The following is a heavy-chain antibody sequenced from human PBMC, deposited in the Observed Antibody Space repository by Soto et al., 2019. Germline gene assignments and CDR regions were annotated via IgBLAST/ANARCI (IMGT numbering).Heavy chain of an antibody. Sequence: ASVKVSCKASGYTFTGYYMHWVRQAPGQGLEWMGWINPNSGGTNYAQKFQGWVTMTRDTSISTAYMELSRLRSDDTAVYYCARIAVAGSRYYGMDVWGQGTTVTVSS. CDR3: ARIAVAGSRYYGMDV. D-gene: IGHD6-19*01. J-gene: IGHJ6*02. CDR1: GYTFTGYY. V-gene: IGHV1-2*04. CDR2: INPNSGGT.